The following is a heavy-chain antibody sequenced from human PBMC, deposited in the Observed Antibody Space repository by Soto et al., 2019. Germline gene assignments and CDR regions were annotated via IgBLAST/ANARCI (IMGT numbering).Heavy chain of an antibody. CDR1: GYTFTSYG. V-gene: IGHV1-18*01. CDR3: ARDGSVRFNDY. CDR2: ISTYSGNI. Sequence: SVKVSCKASGYTFTSYGISWVRQAPGQGLEWMGWISTYSGNINYAQNLQGRVTMTTDTSTSTACMELRSLRSDDTAVYYCARDGSVRFNDYWGQGTLVTVSS. J-gene: IGHJ4*02. D-gene: IGHD4-17*01.